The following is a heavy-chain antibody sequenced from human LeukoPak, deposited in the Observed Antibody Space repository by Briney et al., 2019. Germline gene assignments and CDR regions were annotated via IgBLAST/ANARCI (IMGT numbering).Heavy chain of an antibody. Sequence: PSETLSLTCTVSGGSISNYYWSWIRQPPGKGLEWIGYIYYSGSTNYNPSLRSRVTISMDTSKNQFSLKLSSVTAADTAVYYCAAGRYHRELLPWGQGTLVTVSS. V-gene: IGHV4-59*01. CDR1: GGSISNYY. D-gene: IGHD1-7*01. CDR3: AAGRYHRELLP. J-gene: IGHJ5*02. CDR2: IYYSGST.